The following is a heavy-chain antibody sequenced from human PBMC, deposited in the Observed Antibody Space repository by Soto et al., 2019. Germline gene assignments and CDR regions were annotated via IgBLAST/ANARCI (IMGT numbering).Heavy chain of an antibody. CDR1: GFAFNRNA. CDR3: AKNRDYDYDAFDV. J-gene: IGHJ3*01. D-gene: IGHD3-16*01. Sequence: PGGSLRLSCAGSGFAFNRNAIIFVRHAPWKGLEWVSGITGNSAFTYYADSVKGRFIISRDNSKNTLYLQINTLRVEDTAVYYCAKNRDYDYDAFDVWGQGTVVTVSS. V-gene: IGHV3-23*01. CDR2: ITGNSAFT.